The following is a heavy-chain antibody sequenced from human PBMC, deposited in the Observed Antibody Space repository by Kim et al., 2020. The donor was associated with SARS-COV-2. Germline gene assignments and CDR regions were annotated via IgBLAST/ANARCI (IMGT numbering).Heavy chain of an antibody. D-gene: IGHD3-22*01. J-gene: IGHJ4*02. V-gene: IGHV1-69*04. Sequence: SVKVSCKASGRTFSSYAISWVRQAPGQGLEWMGRIIPILGIANYAQKFQGRVTITADKSTSTAYMELSSLRSEDTAVYYCARGTPGRGYYDSSGYYDYWGQGTLVTVSS. CDR3: ARGTPGRGYYDSSGYYDY. CDR2: IIPILGIA. CDR1: GRTFSSYA.